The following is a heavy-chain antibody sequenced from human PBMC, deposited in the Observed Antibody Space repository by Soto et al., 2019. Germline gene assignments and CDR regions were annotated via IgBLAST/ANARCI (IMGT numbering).Heavy chain of an antibody. CDR2: IKSKTDGGTT. CDR3: IGPGLRSPYYSYYHGMDV. D-gene: IGHD5-12*01. J-gene: IGHJ6*02. Sequence: SLRLSCAASGFTFGNAWMSWVRQAPGRGLEWVGRIKSKTDGGTTDYAAPVKGRFTISRDDSQNTLYLQMNSLKTEDTAVYYCIGPGLRSPYYSYYHGMDVWGQGTTVTV. V-gene: IGHV3-15*01. CDR1: GFTFGNAW.